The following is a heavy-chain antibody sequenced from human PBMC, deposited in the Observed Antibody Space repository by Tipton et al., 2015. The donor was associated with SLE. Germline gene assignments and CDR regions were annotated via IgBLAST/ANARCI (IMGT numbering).Heavy chain of an antibody. CDR1: GDSISSFH. J-gene: IGHJ3*02. Sequence: TLSLTCTVSGDSISSFHWSWIRQPPGKGLEWLGDVYQSGTTNSNPSLKSRVTISVDTSKNQFSLKLSSVTAADTAVYYCAREEGQWDAFDIWGQGTMVTVSS. D-gene: IGHD6-19*01. V-gene: IGHV4-59*01. CDR2: VYQSGTT. CDR3: AREEGQWDAFDI.